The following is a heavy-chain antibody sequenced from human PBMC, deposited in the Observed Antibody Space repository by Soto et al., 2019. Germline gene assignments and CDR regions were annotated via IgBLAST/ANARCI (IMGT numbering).Heavy chain of an antibody. D-gene: IGHD6-19*01. CDR2: ISGSGGSA. J-gene: IGHJ4*02. CDR3: AKKDSSGWYYFDY. V-gene: IGHV3-23*01. CDR1: GFTFSSYE. Sequence: GGSLRLSCAASGFTFSSYEMSWVHQAPGKGLEWVSVISGSGGSAYYADSVKGRFTISRDNSKNTLYLQMNSLRAEDTAVYYCAKKDSSGWYYFDYWGQGTLVTVSS.